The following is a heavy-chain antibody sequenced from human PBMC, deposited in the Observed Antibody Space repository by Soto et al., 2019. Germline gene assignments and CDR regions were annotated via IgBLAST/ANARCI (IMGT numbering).Heavy chain of an antibody. Sequence: GGSLRLSCAASGFTFSSYAMHWVRQAPGKGLEWVAVISYDGSNKYYADSVKGRFTTSRDNSKNTLYLQMNSLRAEDTAVYYCARSPYSSGLRNWFDPWGQGTLVTVSS. J-gene: IGHJ5*02. V-gene: IGHV3-30-3*01. CDR3: ARSPYSSGLRNWFDP. CDR2: ISYDGSNK. D-gene: IGHD6-19*01. CDR1: GFTFSSYA.